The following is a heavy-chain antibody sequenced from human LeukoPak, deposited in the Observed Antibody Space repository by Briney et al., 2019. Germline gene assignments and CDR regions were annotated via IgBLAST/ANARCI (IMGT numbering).Heavy chain of an antibody. V-gene: IGHV4-30-2*01. CDR1: GGSISSGGYS. D-gene: IGHD3-10*01. J-gene: IGHJ5*02. Sequence: SETLSLTCAVSGGSISSGGYSWSWIRQPPGKGLEWIGYIYHSGSTYYNPSLKSRVTISVDRSKNQFSLKLSSVTAADTAVYYCARSPITMVRGVIKPNWFDPWGQGTLVTVSS. CDR3: ARSPITMVRGVIKPNWFDP. CDR2: IYHSGST.